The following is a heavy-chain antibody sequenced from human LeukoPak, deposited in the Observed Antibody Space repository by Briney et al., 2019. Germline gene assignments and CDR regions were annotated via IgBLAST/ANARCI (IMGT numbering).Heavy chain of an antibody. CDR1: RFTFSSYG. D-gene: IGHD7-27*01. V-gene: IGHV3-23*01. CDR2: ISGSGGST. Sequence: HPGGTLRLSCEVSRFTFSSYGMSWVRQAPGKGLEWVSTISGSGGSTYYADSVKGRFTISRDNSKNMVWLQINSPTAEDTATYYCAKDGNWARFEDWGQGTLVTVSS. CDR3: AKDGNWARFED. J-gene: IGHJ4*02.